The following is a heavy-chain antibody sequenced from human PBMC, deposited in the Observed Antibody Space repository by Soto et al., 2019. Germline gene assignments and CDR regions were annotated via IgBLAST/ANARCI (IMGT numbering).Heavy chain of an antibody. V-gene: IGHV3-23*01. CDR3: AKSPGGLDGYNSDYYGMDV. CDR2: IGGSVTGGPT. D-gene: IGHD5-12*01. Sequence: EVHLLESGGDLVQPGGSLRPPCKPPGLPFSTYAMSWFRQAPGKGLEWVSAIGGSVTGGPTYYADSGKGRFTISRNNSKNTVYLPMNSLRADDTAVYYCAKSPGGLDGYNSDYYGMDVWGQGTTVTVSS. J-gene: IGHJ6*02. CDR1: GLPFSTYA.